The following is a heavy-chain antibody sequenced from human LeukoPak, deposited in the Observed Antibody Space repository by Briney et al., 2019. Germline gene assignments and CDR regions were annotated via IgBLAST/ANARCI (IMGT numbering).Heavy chain of an antibody. CDR3: ARGADYYYYGMDV. CDR2: IYYSGST. J-gene: IGHJ6*02. Sequence: SETLSLTCTVSGGSISSYYWSWIRQPPGEGLEWIGYIYYSGSTNYNPSLKSRVTISVDTSKNQFSLKLSSVTAADTAVYYCARGADYYYYGMDVWGQGTTVTVSS. CDR1: GGSISSYY. V-gene: IGHV4-59*08.